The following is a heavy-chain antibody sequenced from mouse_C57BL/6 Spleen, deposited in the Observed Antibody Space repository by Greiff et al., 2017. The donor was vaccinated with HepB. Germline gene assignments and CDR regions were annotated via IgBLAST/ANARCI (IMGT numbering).Heavy chain of an antibody. D-gene: IGHD3-3*01. CDR1: GFSLTSYG. CDR3: ASRAGGAMDY. J-gene: IGHJ4*01. V-gene: IGHV2-6*01. Sequence: VQRVESGPGLVAPSQSLSITCTVSGFSLTSYGVDWVRQSPGKGLEWLGVIWGVGSTNYNSALKSRLSISKDNSKSQVFLKMNSLQTDDTAMYYCASRAGGAMDYWGQGTSVTVSS. CDR2: IWGVGST.